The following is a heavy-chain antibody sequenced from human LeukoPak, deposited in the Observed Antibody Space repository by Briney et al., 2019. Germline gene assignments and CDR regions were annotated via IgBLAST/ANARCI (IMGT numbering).Heavy chain of an antibody. V-gene: IGHV4-31*02. Sequence: SETLSLTCTVSGGSISNSGGFYWSWIRQHPGNGLEWIGFISYRGSTYYNPSLKSRVSMSVDTSRSQFSLRLSSVTDDDTAVYYCARISQSSGGFFYWGQGTLVTVSS. J-gene: IGHJ4*02. CDR3: ARISQSSGGFFY. CDR1: GGSISNSGGFY. D-gene: IGHD2-15*01. CDR2: ISYRGST.